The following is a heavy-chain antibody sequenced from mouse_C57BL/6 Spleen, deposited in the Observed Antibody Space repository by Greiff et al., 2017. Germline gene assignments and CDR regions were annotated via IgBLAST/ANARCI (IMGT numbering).Heavy chain of an antibody. V-gene: IGHV1-15*01. Sequence: VQLQQSGAELVRPGASVTLSCKASGYTFTDYEMPWVKQTPVHGLEWIGAIDPETGGTSYNQKFKGKAILTADKSSSTAYMELRSLTSDDSAVYYCTRGDGYDSADWGQGTLVTVSA. D-gene: IGHD2-2*01. CDR1: GYTFTDYE. CDR2: IDPETGGT. CDR3: TRGDGYDSAD. J-gene: IGHJ3*01.